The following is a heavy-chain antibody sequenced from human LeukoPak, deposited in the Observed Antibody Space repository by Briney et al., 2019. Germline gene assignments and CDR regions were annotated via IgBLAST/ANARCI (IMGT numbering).Heavy chain of an antibody. Sequence: PGGSLRLSCAASGFIFNNYAMSWVRQAPGKGLEWVSSISGTGVTAYYADSVKGRFAISRDNSKNTLYLQMSSLRAEDTALYYCAKDQRFGDLDDYRGQGNLVTVSS. CDR1: GFIFNNYA. CDR3: AKDQRFGDLDDY. V-gene: IGHV3-23*01. D-gene: IGHD3-10*01. J-gene: IGHJ4*02. CDR2: ISGTGVTA.